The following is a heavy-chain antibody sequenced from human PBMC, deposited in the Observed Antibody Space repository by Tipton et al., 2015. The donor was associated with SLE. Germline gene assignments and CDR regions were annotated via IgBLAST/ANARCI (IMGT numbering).Heavy chain of an antibody. CDR2: INHSGNT. J-gene: IGHJ2*01. CDR1: DYSISSGYY. CDR3: ARHRWLQTYWHFDL. V-gene: IGHV4-38-2*01. Sequence: GLVKPSETLSLTCAVSDYSISSGYYWGWIRQPPGKGLEWIGSINHSGNTYYNASLKSRVTVSLDTSNNQFSLRLHSVTAADTGVYYCARHRWLQTYWHFDLWGRGTLVTVSS. D-gene: IGHD5-24*01.